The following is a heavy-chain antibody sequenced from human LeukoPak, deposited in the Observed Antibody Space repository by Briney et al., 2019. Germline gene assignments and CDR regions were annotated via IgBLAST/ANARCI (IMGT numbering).Heavy chain of an antibody. CDR1: GGTFSSYA. V-gene: IGHV1-69*05. CDR2: IIPIFGTA. D-gene: IGHD6-19*01. J-gene: IGHJ4*02. Sequence: SVKVSCKASGGTFSSYAISWVRQAPGEGLEWVGRIIPIFGTANYAQKFQGRVTITTDESTSTAYMELSSLRSEDTAVYYGAREEIAVAGYVDYWGQGTLVTVSS. CDR3: AREEIAVAGYVDY.